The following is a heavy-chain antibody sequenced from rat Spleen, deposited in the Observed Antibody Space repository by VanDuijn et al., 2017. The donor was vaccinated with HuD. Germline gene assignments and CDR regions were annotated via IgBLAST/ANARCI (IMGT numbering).Heavy chain of an antibody. Sequence: EVQLVESGGDLVQPGRSLRLSCAASGFTFSDYNMAWVRQAPRKGLEWVATITTTGGGTYYRDSVRGRFTISRDDAKSTLSLQMDSLRSEDTATYYCARRHYGYTDYFDYWGQGVMVTVSS. CDR3: ARRHYGYTDYFDY. D-gene: IGHD1-9*01. V-gene: IGHV5-7*01. CDR1: GFTFSDYN. CDR2: ITTTGGGT. J-gene: IGHJ2*01.